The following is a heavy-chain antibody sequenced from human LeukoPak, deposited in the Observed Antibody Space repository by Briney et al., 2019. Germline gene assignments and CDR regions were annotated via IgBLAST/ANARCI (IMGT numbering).Heavy chain of an antibody. J-gene: IGHJ4*02. V-gene: IGHV3-33*01. CDR2: IWYDGSNK. D-gene: IGHD3-10*01. Sequence: GGSLRLSCAASGFTFSSYGMHWVRQAPGKGPEWVAVIWYDGSNKYYADSVKGRFTISRDNSKNTLYLQMNSLRAEDTAVYYCARDLVRGVIIREKYYFDYWGQGTLVTVSS. CDR3: ARDLVRGVIIREKYYFDY. CDR1: GFTFSSYG.